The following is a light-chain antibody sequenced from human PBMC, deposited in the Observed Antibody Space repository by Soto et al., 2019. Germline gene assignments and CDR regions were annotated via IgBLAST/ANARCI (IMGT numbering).Light chain of an antibody. CDR2: YKSDSDK. CDR3: MIWHSSAWV. CDR1: SGINVGTYN. V-gene: IGLV5-45*01. Sequence: QPVLTQPASLSASPGASASLTCTLRSGINVGTYNIYWYQQKPGSPPQLLLRYKSDSDKEQGPGVPSRFSGSKDASANAGILLISGLQSDDEADYYCMIWHSSAWVFGGGTQLSVL. J-gene: IGLJ3*02.